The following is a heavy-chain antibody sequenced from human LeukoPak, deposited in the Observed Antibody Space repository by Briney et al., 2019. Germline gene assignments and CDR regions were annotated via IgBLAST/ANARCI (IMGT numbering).Heavy chain of an antibody. D-gene: IGHD2-2*03. J-gene: IGHJ4*02. CDR1: GFTFSSYS. V-gene: IGHV3-21*01. CDR3: ARDLGIVVVPAAYGY. CDR2: ISSSSSYI. Sequence: GGSLRLSCAASGFTFSSYSMNWVRQAPGKGLEWVSSISSSSSYIYYADSVKGRFTISRDNAKNSLYLQMNSLRAEDTAVYYCARDLGIVVVPAAYGYWGQGTLVTVSS.